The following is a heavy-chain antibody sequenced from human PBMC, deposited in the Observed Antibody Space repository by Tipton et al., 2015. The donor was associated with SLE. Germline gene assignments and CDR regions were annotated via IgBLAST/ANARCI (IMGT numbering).Heavy chain of an antibody. V-gene: IGHV3-30*02. CDR1: GFTFSSYA. D-gene: IGHD4-11*01. J-gene: IGHJ1*01. Sequence: SLRLSCAASGFTFSSYAMHWVRQAPGKGLEWVAFIRYDGSNKYYADSVKGRFTISRDNSKNTLYLQMNSLRAEDTAVYYCAKDHPTVTTSAEYFQHWGQGTLVTVSS. CDR2: IRYDGSNK. CDR3: AKDHPTVTTSAEYFQH.